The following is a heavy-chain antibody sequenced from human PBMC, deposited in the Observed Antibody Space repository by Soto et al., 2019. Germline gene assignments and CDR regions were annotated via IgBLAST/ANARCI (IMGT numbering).Heavy chain of an antibody. Sequence: QVQLQESGPGLVKPSGTLSLTCAVSGVSIGSHDWWTWVLQPPGKGLEWIGESHQSGNTNYNSSLESRFTISLDKSKHHFSLQLRSVTVADTAVYYCATRDTGRVYWGQGTLVTVSS. CDR1: GVSIGSHDW. D-gene: IGHD5-18*01. CDR3: ATRDTGRVY. CDR2: SHQSGNT. J-gene: IGHJ4*02. V-gene: IGHV4-4*02.